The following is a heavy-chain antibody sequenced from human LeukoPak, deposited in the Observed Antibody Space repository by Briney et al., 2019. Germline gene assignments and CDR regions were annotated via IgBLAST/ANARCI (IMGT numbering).Heavy chain of an antibody. J-gene: IGHJ3*02. CDR2: ISYDGSNK. D-gene: IGHD5-12*01. V-gene: IGHV3-30-3*01. CDR1: GFTFSSYA. Sequence: GGSLRLSCAASGFTFSSYAMHWVRQAPGKGLEWVAVISYDGSNKYYADSVKGRFTISRDNSKNTLYLQMNSLRAEDTAVYYCAKGNLYVSGYDAFDIWGQGTMVTVSS. CDR3: AKGNLYVSGYDAFDI.